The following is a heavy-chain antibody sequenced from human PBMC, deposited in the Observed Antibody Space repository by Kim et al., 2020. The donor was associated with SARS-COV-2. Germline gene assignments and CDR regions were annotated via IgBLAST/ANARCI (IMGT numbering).Heavy chain of an antibody. CDR2: INHSGST. CDR1: GGSFSGYY. CDR3: AREERSIRLRVHAFDI. D-gene: IGHD4-17*01. Sequence: SETLSLTCAVYGGSFSGYYWSWIRQPPGKGLEWIGEINHSGSTNYNPSLKSRVTISVDTSKNQFSLKLSSVTAADTAVYYCAREERSIRLRVHAFDIWGQGTMVTVSS. J-gene: IGHJ3*02. V-gene: IGHV4-34*01.